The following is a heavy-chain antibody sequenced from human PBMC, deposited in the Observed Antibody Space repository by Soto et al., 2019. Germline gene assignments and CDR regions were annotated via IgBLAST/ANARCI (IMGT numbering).Heavy chain of an antibody. D-gene: IGHD2-2*01. J-gene: IGHJ4*02. CDR2: VSYDGSDK. V-gene: IGHV3-30-3*01. Sequence: QVQLVESGGGVVQPGRSLRLSCAASGFAFSTYAMHWVRQAPGKGLGWVAVVSYDGSDKYYADSVKGRFTISRDNFQNTLYLQMNSLRAEDTAVYYCARDMKQPSCFSTRCYDGGMGYWGQGTLVTVSS. CDR1: GFAFSTYA. CDR3: ARDMKQPSCFSTRCYDGGMGY.